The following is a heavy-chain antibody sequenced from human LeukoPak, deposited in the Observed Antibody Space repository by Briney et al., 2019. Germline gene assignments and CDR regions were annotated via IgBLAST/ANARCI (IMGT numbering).Heavy chain of an antibody. CDR2: IYHSGST. Sequence: PSETLSLTCVVSGYSISSGYYWGWIRPPPGKGLEGIGSIYHSGSTYYNPSLKSRVTISVDTSKNQFSLKLSSVTAADTAVYYCARQGVLYCSSTSCHNFDYWGQGTLVTVSS. D-gene: IGHD2-2*01. CDR3: ARQGVLYCSSTSCHNFDY. J-gene: IGHJ4*02. V-gene: IGHV4-38-2*01. CDR1: GYSISSGYY.